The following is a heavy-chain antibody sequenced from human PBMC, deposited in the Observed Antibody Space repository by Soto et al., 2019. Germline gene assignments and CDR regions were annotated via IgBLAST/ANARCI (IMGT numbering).Heavy chain of an antibody. V-gene: IGHV3-23*01. CDR1: GFTFSTYA. CDR2: ISVSGGST. Sequence: PGGSLRLSCAASGFTFSTYAMNWVRQAPGKGLEWVSTISVSGGSTYYADSVKGRFTISRDNSRNTVHLQMNSLRAEDTAMYYCATRHLPYCSGGTCNPFDFWGQGTLVTVSS. CDR3: ATRHLPYCSGGTCNPFDF. D-gene: IGHD2-15*01. J-gene: IGHJ4*02.